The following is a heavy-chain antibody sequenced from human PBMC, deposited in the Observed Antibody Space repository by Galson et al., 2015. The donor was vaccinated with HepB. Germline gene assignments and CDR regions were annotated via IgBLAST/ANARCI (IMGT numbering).Heavy chain of an antibody. V-gene: IGHV1-2*02. CDR1: GYTFTGYY. Sequence: SVKVSCKASGYTFTGYYMHWVRQAPGQGLEWMGWINPNSGGTNYAQKFQGRVTMTRDTSISTAYMELSRLRSDDTAVYYCARVRMVDVMDPQFYWGQGTLVTVSS. D-gene: IGHD2-8*01. CDR3: ARVRMVDVMDPQFY. J-gene: IGHJ4*02. CDR2: INPNSGGT.